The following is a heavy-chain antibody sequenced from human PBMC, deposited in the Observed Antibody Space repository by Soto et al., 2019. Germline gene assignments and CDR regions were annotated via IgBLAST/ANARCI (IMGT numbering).Heavy chain of an antibody. CDR2: ISAYNGNT. V-gene: IGHV1-18*04. Sequence: GASVKVSCKASGFGLINYGFTWVRQAPGQGLEWMGWISAYNGNTIYAQNLQGRLTMTRDTSTSTAYMELRSLRSDDTAVYYCARLGVTTSVYYYTMDVWGQGTTVPVSS. CDR3: ARLGVTTSVYYYTMDV. CDR1: GFGLINYG. J-gene: IGHJ6*02. D-gene: IGHD4-4*01.